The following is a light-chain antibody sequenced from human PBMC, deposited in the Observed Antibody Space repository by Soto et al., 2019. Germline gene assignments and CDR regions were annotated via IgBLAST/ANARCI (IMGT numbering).Light chain of an antibody. CDR3: QVWDSSTAV. CDR2: RDT. Sequence: SSELTQSLSVSVALGQTARIPCGGNNIGDKNVQWYRQIPGQAPVLVIYRDTYRPSGIPERFSGSNSGNTATLTISRAQAGDEADYYCQVWDSSTAVFGGGTKLTVL. J-gene: IGLJ2*01. V-gene: IGLV3-9*01. CDR1: NIGDKN.